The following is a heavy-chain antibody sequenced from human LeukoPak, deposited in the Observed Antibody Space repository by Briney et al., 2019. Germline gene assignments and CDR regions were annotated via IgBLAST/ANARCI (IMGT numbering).Heavy chain of an antibody. Sequence: PSETLSLTCTVSGGSISSYYWSWIRQPPGKGLEWIGYIYYSGSTNYNPSLKIRVTITVDTSKNQFSLKLSSGTAADTAVYYCAIGGIQLPGYAGDIWGQGTMVTVSS. D-gene: IGHD5-18*01. CDR3: AIGGIQLPGYAGDI. J-gene: IGHJ3*02. CDR1: GGSISSYY. CDR2: IYYSGST. V-gene: IGHV4-59*08.